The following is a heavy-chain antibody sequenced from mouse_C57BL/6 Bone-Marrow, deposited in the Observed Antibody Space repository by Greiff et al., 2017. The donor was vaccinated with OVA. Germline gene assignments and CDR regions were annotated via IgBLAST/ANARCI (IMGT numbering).Heavy chain of an antibody. CDR3: ARVASGAYGNYSWYFDG. V-gene: IGHV1-49*01. CDR1: SFAFMASA. D-gene: IGHD2-1*01. J-gene: IGHJ1*03. Sequence: LQQSGAELVRPGSSVKLSCKDSSFAFMASAMHWVKQRPGHGLEWIGSFTMYSDATEYSENFKGKATLTANTSSSTAYMELSSLTSEDSAVYYCARVASGAYGNYSWYFDGWGTGTTVTVSS. CDR2: FTMYSDAT.